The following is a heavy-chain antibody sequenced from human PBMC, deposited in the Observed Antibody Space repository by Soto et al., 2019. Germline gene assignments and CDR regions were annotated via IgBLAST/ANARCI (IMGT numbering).Heavy chain of an antibody. CDR2: MYYSGAT. D-gene: IGHD3-16*01. Sequence: PSETLSLTCTVSGASISSNSYYWDWIRQPPGKGLEWVGSMYYSGATYHNPSLQSRVTISVDTSKNPFSLHLSSVTAADTAVYYCARHAAYDSVWGKSDGSDYWGQGTRVTVSS. CDR3: ARHAAYDSVWGKSDGSDY. CDR1: GASISSNSYY. J-gene: IGHJ4*02. V-gene: IGHV4-39*01.